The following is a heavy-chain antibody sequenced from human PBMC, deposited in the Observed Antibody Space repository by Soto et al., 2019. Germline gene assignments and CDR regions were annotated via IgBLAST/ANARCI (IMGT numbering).Heavy chain of an antibody. CDR1: GGTFSSYT. D-gene: IGHD1-26*01. Sequence: QVQLVQSGAEVKKPGSSVKVSCKASGGTFSSYTISWVRQAPGQGLEWMGRIIPILGIANYAQKFQGRVTITADKSTSTAYMELSSLRSEDTAVYYCARDRKGARRRVGWFDPWGQGTLVTVSS. J-gene: IGHJ5*02. CDR3: ARDRKGARRRVGWFDP. CDR2: IIPILGIA. V-gene: IGHV1-69*08.